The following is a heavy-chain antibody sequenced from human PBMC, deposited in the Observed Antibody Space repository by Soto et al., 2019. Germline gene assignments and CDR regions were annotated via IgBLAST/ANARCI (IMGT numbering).Heavy chain of an antibody. V-gene: IGHV3-30-3*01. CDR3: AREWGAAGPYYHYGMDV. D-gene: IGHD6-19*01. J-gene: IGHJ6*04. CDR1: GFTFTNYA. Sequence: QVQLEESGGGVVQPGRSLRLSCAASGFTFTNYAIHWVRQAPGKGLQWVAVISYDGSNMYYADSVKGRFTVSRDNSKRTVYLQMDSLRVEDTAVYYCAREWGAAGPYYHYGMDVWGSGTTVTVSS. CDR2: ISYDGSNM.